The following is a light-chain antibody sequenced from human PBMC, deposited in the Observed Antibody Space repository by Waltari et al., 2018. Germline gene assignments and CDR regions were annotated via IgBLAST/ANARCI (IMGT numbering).Light chain of an antibody. CDR1: QSVSSY. CDR3: QQYYRLPYT. Sequence: EIVLTQSPATLSLSPGERATLSCRASQSVSSYLAWYQQNPGHAPRLLIYDASNRTTGIPARFSGSGSVTDFTLTISSLEPEDVAIYYCQQYYRLPYTFGQETKLEIK. J-gene: IGKJ2*01. V-gene: IGKV3-11*01. CDR2: DAS.